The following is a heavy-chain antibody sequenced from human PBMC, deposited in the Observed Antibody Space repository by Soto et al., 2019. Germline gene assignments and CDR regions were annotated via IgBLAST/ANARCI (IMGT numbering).Heavy chain of an antibody. CDR1: GFSVNYNY. V-gene: IGHV3-66*01. J-gene: IGHJ4*02. CDR2: IYTDGTT. CDR3: ARAKPPSYSSGWYGFDY. Sequence: GGSLRLSCAASGFSVNYNYMTWVRQAPGKGLEWVSVIYTDGTTYYADSVRGRFTISRDNSKNTLDLQINSLRAEDTAIYYCARAKPPSYSSGWYGFDYWGQGTLVTVSS. D-gene: IGHD6-19*01.